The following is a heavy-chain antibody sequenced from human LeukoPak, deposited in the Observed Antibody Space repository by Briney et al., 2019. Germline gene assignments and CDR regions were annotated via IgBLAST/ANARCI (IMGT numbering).Heavy chain of an antibody. D-gene: IGHD6-19*01. CDR3: AKLSGYSSGWYDY. V-gene: IGHV3-30*18. Sequence: GRSLRLSCAASGFTFSSYGMHWVRQAPGKGLEWVAVISYDGSNKYYVDSVKGRFTISRDNSKNTLYLQMNSLRAEDTAVYYCAKLSGYSSGWYDYWGQGTLVTVSS. CDR1: GFTFSSYG. CDR2: ISYDGSNK. J-gene: IGHJ4*02.